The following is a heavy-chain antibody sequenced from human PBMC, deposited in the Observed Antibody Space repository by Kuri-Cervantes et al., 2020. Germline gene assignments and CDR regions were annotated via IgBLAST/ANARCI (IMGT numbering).Heavy chain of an antibody. V-gene: IGHV4-59*01. D-gene: IGHD3-10*01. CDR1: GGSISSYY. J-gene: IGHJ4*02. CDR2: IYYSGST. CDR3: ASGPIITYYYGSGSYYSDY. Sequence: SETLSLTCTVSGGSISSYYWSWIRQPPGKGLEWIGYIYYSGSTNYNPSLKSRVTISVDTSKNQFSLKLSSVTAADTAVYYCASGPIITYYYGSGSYYSDYWGQGTLVTVSS.